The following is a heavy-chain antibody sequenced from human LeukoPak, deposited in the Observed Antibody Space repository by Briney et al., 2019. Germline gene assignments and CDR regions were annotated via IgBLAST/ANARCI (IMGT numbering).Heavy chain of an antibody. CDR3: ARGRVDLAVAGTFDY. V-gene: IGHV4-34*01. CDR2: INHSGSI. J-gene: IGHJ4*02. CDR1: GGSFSGYY. Sequence: SETLSLTCAVYGGSFSGYYWSWIRQPPGKGLEWIGEINHSGSINYNPSLKSRVTISVDTSKNQFSLKLSSVTAADTAVYYCARGRVDLAVAGTFDYWGQGTLVTVSS. D-gene: IGHD6-19*01.